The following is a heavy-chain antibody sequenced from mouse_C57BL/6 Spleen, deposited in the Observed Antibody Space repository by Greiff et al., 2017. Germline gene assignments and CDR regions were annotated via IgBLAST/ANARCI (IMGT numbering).Heavy chain of an antibody. CDR2: INPGSGGT. V-gene: IGHV1-54*01. D-gene: IGHD2-4*01. CDR3: AREDYDEAWFAY. Sequence: VQLQQSGAELVRPGTSVKVSCKASGYAFTNYLIEWVKQRPGQGLEWIGVINPGSGGTNYNEKFKGKATLTADKSSSTAYMQLSSLTSEDSAVYFCAREDYDEAWFAYWGQGTLVTVSA. J-gene: IGHJ3*01. CDR1: GYAFTNYL.